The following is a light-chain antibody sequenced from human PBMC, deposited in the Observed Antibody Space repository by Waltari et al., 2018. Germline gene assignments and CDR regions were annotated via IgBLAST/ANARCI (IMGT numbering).Light chain of an antibody. V-gene: IGKV2-29*01. CDR2: EVS. J-gene: IGKJ4*01. CDR3: MQGLHVLS. Sequence: DIVMTQAPLSLSVTPGQSASISCKSTQSLLHSDGKTYLYWYLQRPGQSPQLLSYEVSRRFSGVPDRFSGSGSGTEFTLKISRVEAADVGVYYCMQGLHVLSFGGGTKVEIK. CDR1: QSLLHSDGKTY.